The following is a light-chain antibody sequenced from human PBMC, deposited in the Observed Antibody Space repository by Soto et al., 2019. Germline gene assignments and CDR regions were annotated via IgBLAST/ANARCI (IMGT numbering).Light chain of an antibody. V-gene: IGKV4-1*01. Sequence: DIVMTQSPDSLAVSLGERATINCKSSQNVLYSSNNKNYLAWYQLKPGQPPKLLIYWASTRESGVPDRFSGSGSGTDFTLTISNLQAEDVAVYYCQQYISSPLTFGQGTKVDIK. J-gene: IGKJ1*01. CDR1: QNVLYSSNNKNY. CDR3: QQYISSPLT. CDR2: WAS.